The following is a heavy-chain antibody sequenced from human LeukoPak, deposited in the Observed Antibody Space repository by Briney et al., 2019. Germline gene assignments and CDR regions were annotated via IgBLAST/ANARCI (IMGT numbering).Heavy chain of an antibody. Sequence: PSQTLSLTCTVSGDSISSGDYYWSWIRQPAGKGLEWIGRISSSGSTNYNPSLKSRVTISVDTSKNQFSLKVTSVTAADTAVYYCARQGYWSGSGSYRHRFDPWGQGTLVTVSS. D-gene: IGHD3-10*01. CDR2: ISSSGST. CDR1: GDSISSGDYY. V-gene: IGHV4-61*02. CDR3: ARQGYWSGSGSYRHRFDP. J-gene: IGHJ5*02.